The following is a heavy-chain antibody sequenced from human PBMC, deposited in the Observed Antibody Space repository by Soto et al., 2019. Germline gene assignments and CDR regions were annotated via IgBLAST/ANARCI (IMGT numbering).Heavy chain of an antibody. CDR3: ATLIGGQLDY. V-gene: IGHV4-39*01. J-gene: IGHJ4*02. Sequence: TSETLSLTCTVSGGSISSSSYYWGWFRQPPGKGLEWIGSIYYSGSTYYNPSLKSRVTISVDTSKNQFSLKLSSVTAADTAVYYCATLIGGQLDYWGQGTLVTVSS. CDR2: IYYSGST. D-gene: IGHD5-18*01. CDR1: GGSISSSSYY.